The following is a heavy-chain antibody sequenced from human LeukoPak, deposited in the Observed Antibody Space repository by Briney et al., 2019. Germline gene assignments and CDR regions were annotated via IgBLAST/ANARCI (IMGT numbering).Heavy chain of an antibody. J-gene: IGHJ5*02. CDR2: MNPNSGNT. CDR3: ARGHWSGYSYNWFDP. D-gene: IGHD3-3*01. Sequence: ASVKVSCKASGYTFTSYDINWVRQTTGQGLEWVGWMNPNSGNTGYAQKFQGRVTMTRTTSMSTAYMEPNSLRSEDTAVYYCARGHWSGYSYNWFDPWGQGTLVTVSS. CDR1: GYTFTSYD. V-gene: IGHV1-8*01.